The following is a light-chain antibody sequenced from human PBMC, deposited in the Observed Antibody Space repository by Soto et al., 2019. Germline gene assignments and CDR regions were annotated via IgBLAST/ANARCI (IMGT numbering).Light chain of an antibody. CDR1: QDIKHY. Sequence: DIQMTQSPSSLSASVGDRVTITCQASQDIKHYLNWYQQKSGKAPKLLIYDASDLATGVPSRFSGSGSGTDFTFTINSLQPEDIATYYCQQYDNLPLTFGGGTKVEIK. V-gene: IGKV1-33*01. CDR3: QQYDNLPLT. J-gene: IGKJ4*01. CDR2: DAS.